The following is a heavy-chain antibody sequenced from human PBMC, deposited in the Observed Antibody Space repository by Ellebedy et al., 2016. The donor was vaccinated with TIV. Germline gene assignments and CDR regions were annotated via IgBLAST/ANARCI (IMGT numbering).Heavy chain of an antibody. V-gene: IGHV3-74*01. CDR1: GFTFSSYW. J-gene: IGHJ4*02. Sequence: PGGSLRLSCAASGFTFSSYWIHWVRQAPGKGLVWVSRSNSDGSSTSYADSVKGRFTISRDNAKNTLYLQMNSLRAEDTAVYYCAREDYDGFDYWGQGTLVTVSS. D-gene: IGHD3-22*01. CDR2: SNSDGSST. CDR3: AREDYDGFDY.